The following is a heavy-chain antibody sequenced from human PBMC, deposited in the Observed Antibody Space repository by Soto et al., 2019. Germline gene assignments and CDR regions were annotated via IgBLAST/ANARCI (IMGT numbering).Heavy chain of an antibody. V-gene: IGHV3-49*03. CDR3: TRRQYLDY. Sequence: GGSLRLSCRASGFTFGEYAMSWFRQAPGKGLEWVGYIRSKSFGGTTEYAASVKGRFTISRDDSKSIAYLQMDSLETEDTAVYYCTRRQYLDYWGQGILVTVSS. CDR2: IRSKSFGGTT. J-gene: IGHJ4*02. CDR1: GFTFGEYA.